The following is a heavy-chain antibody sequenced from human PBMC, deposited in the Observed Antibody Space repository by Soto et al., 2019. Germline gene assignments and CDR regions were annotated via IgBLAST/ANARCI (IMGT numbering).Heavy chain of an antibody. D-gene: IGHD6-13*01. V-gene: IGHV3-48*04. CDR3: AREGGYSSSWYFAFDI. CDR1: GFTFSSYS. Sequence: GGSLRLSCAASGFTFSSYSMNWVRQAPGKGLEWVSYISSSSTIYYADSVKGRFTISRDNAKNSLYLQMNSLRAEDTAVYYCAREGGYSSSWYFAFDIWGQGTMVTVSS. CDR2: ISSSSTI. J-gene: IGHJ3*02.